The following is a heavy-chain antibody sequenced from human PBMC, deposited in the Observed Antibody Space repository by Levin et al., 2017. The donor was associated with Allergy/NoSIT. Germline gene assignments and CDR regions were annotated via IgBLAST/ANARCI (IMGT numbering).Heavy chain of an antibody. CDR1: GGSISGGGYH. Sequence: PSETLSLTCTVSGGSISGGGYHWTWIRQHPEKGPEWIGYIYYSGSTFYNPSLKSRLMISVDTSKNQFSLNVSSVTAADTAVYYCAREDGSTFDFWGQGALVTVAS. V-gene: IGHV4-31*03. D-gene: IGHD2-2*03. CDR3: AREDGSTFDF. J-gene: IGHJ4*02. CDR2: IYYSGST.